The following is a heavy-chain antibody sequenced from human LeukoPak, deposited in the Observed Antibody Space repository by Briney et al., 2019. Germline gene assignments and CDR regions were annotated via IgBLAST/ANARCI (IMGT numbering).Heavy chain of an antibody. D-gene: IGHD3-10*02. CDR3: AELGITMIGGV. Sequence: GGSLRLSCAVSGFTFDDYAMHWVRQVPGKGLEWVSGISWNSDSIGYGDSVKGRFTISRDNAKNSLYLQMNSLRAEDTAVYYCAELGITMIGGVWGKGTTVTISS. J-gene: IGHJ6*04. CDR2: ISWNSDSI. V-gene: IGHV3-9*01. CDR1: GFTFDDYA.